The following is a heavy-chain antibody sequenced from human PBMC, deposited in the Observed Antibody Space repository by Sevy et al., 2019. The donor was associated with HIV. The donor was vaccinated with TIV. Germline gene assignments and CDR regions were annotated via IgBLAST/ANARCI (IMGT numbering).Heavy chain of an antibody. V-gene: IGHV3-30*02. Sequence: GGSLRLSCAASGFTFSSYGMHWVRQAPGKGLEWVAFIRYDGSNKYYAHSVKGRLTISRDNSKNTLYLQMNSLRAEDTAVYYCASLYYYDSSGYSAIDYWGQGTLVTVSS. CDR3: ASLYYYDSSGYSAIDY. J-gene: IGHJ4*02. D-gene: IGHD3-22*01. CDR1: GFTFSSYG. CDR2: IRYDGSNK.